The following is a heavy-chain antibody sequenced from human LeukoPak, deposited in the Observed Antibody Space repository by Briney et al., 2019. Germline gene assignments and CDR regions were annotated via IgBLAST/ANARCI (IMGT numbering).Heavy chain of an antibody. CDR3: AKGAPYYYYMDV. V-gene: IGHV3-9*03. J-gene: IGHJ6*03. CDR2: ISWNSGSI. Sequence: GRSLRLSCAASGFTFDDYAMHWVRQAPGKGLEWVSGISWNSGSIGYADSVKGRFTISRDNAKNSLYLQMNSLRAEDMALYYCAKGAPYYYYMDVWGKGTTVTVSS. CDR1: GFTFDDYA.